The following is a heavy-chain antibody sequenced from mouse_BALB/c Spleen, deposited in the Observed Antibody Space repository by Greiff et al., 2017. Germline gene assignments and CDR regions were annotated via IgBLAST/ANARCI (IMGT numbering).Heavy chain of an antibody. CDR1: GYSITSDYA. Sequence: EVKLQESGPGLVKPSQSLSLTCTVTGYSITSDYAWNWIRQFPGNKLEWMGYISYSGSTSYNPSLKSRISITRDTSKNQFFLQLNSVTTEDTATYYCARSGMGYGNYLAWFAYWGQGTLVTVSA. D-gene: IGHD2-1*01. V-gene: IGHV3-2*02. CDR2: ISYSGST. CDR3: ARSGMGYGNYLAWFAY. J-gene: IGHJ3*01.